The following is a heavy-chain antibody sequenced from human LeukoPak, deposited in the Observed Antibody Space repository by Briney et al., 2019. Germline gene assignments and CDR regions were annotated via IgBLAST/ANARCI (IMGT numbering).Heavy chain of an antibody. D-gene: IGHD5-24*01. V-gene: IGHV3-23*01. J-gene: IGHJ3*01. CDR2: IASSGRNT. Sequence: GGSLRLSCAASGFNFNDAAMTWVRQAPGKGLEWVSLIASSGRNTYYTDSVRGRFTISRDNSKKTLSLQMNSLRVEDTAIYYCAKDIQLSAWGLGTMATVSS. CDR3: AKDIQLSA. CDR1: GFNFNDAA.